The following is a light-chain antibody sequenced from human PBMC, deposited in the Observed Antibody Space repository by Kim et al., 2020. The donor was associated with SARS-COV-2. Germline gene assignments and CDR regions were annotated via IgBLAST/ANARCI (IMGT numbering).Light chain of an antibody. V-gene: IGLV4-69*01. Sequence: ASVKLTCTLSSGHSRYAIEWHQQQPEKGPRYLMKLNSDGSHSKGDGIPDRFSGSSSGAERYLTISSLQSEDEADYYCQTWGTGIVVFGGGTQLTVL. CDR2: LNSDGSH. CDR3: QTWGTGIVV. CDR1: SGHSRYA. J-gene: IGLJ3*02.